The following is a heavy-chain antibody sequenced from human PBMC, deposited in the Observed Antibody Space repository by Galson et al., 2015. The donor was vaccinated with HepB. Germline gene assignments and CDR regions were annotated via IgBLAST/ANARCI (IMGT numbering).Heavy chain of an antibody. J-gene: IGHJ4*02. Sequence: SLRLSCAASGFTFSSCAMHWVRQAPGKGLEWVAVISYDGSNKYYADSVKGRFTISRDNSKNTLYLQMNSLRAEDTAVYYCARDAPLDYWGQGTLVTVSS. V-gene: IGHV3-30-3*01. CDR1: GFTFSSCA. CDR3: ARDAPLDY. CDR2: ISYDGSNK.